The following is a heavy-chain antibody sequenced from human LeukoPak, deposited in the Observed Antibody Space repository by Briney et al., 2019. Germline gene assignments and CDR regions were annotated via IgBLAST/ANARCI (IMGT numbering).Heavy chain of an antibody. CDR3: ARKYYDYVWGSYRPNAFDI. V-gene: IGHV4-59*01. Sequence: ASETLSLTCTVSGGSISSYYWSWIRQPPGKGLEWIGYIYYSGSTNYNPSLKSRVTISVDTSKNQFSLKLSSVTAADTAVYYCARKYYDYVWGSYRPNAFDIWGQGTMVTVSS. CDR1: GGSISSYY. J-gene: IGHJ3*02. CDR2: IYYSGST. D-gene: IGHD3-16*02.